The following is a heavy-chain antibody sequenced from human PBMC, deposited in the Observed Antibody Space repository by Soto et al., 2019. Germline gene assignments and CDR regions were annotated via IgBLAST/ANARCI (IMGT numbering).Heavy chain of an antibody. J-gene: IGHJ4*02. D-gene: IGHD3-3*01. Sequence: QVQLVESGGGVVQPGRSLRLSCAASGFTFSSSSMHWVRQAPGKGLEWVAGISYDGSNKYYADSVKGRFTISRDNSTNTLYLQMNSLRAEDTAVYYCARDKRDLRFLEWSYSLDYWGQGTPVTVSS. CDR2: ISYDGSNK. CDR1: GFTFSSSS. V-gene: IGHV3-30-3*01. CDR3: ARDKRDLRFLEWSYSLDY.